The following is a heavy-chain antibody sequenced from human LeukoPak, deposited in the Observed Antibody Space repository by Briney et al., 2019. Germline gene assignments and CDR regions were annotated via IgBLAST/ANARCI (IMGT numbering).Heavy chain of an antibody. D-gene: IGHD3-3*01. CDR3: ARHVGPITMFGVVIRGWFDP. Sequence: SETLSLTCTVSGRSISSSSYYWGWIRQPPGKGLEWIGSVYYSGSTYYNPSLKSRVTISVDTSKNQFSLKLSSVTAADTAVYYCARHVGPITMFGVVIRGWFDPWGQGTLVTVSS. CDR1: GRSISSSSYY. V-gene: IGHV4-39*01. CDR2: VYYSGST. J-gene: IGHJ5*02.